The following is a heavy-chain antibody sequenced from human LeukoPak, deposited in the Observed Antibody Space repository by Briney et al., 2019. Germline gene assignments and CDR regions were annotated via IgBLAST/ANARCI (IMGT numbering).Heavy chain of an antibody. J-gene: IGHJ3*02. CDR3: ARPVAGTVDAFDI. CDR2: IYYSGST. V-gene: IGHV4-59*08. Sequence: PSETLSLTCTVSGGSIGTYYWSWIRQPPGKGLEWIGYIYYSGSTNYNPSLKSRVTISVDTSKNQFSLKLSSVTAADTAVFYCARPVAGTVDAFDIWGQGTMVTVSS. D-gene: IGHD6-19*01. CDR1: GGSIGTYY.